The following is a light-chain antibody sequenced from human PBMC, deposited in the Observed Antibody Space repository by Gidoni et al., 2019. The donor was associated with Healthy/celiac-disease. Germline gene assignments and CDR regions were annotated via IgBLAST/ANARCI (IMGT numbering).Light chain of an antibody. CDR1: QSVSSN. CDR2: GAS. J-gene: IGKJ1*01. V-gene: IGKV3-15*01. Sequence: IVLTQSPATLSVSPGERATLSCRASQSVSSNLAWYQKKPGQAPRLLIYGASTSATGIPARFSGSGSGTEFTLTISSLQSEDFAVYYCQQYNNWPLAFGQGTKVEIK. CDR3: QQYNNWPLA.